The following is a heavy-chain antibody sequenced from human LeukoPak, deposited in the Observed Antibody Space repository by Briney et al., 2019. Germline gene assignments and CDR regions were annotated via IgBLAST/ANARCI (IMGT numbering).Heavy chain of an antibody. CDR2: ISSSSSTI. CDR3: ARPSPGIAAAGTLWFDP. CDR1: GFTFSSYS. D-gene: IGHD6-13*01. Sequence: GGSLRLSCAASGFTFSSYSMNWVRQAPGKGLEWVSYISSSSSTIYYADSVKGRFTISRDDAKNSLYLQMNSLRAEDTAVYYCARPSPGIAAAGTLWFDPWGQGTLVTVSS. J-gene: IGHJ5*02. V-gene: IGHV3-48*04.